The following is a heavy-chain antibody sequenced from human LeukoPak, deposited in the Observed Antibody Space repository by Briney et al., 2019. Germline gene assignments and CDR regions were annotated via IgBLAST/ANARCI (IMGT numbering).Heavy chain of an antibody. D-gene: IGHD3-22*01. CDR1: GYTFTSYY. V-gene: IGHV1-8*02. CDR3: ARRRVSYDSSGSDAFDI. Sequence: ASVKVSCKASGYTFTSYYMHWVRQAPGQGLEWMGWMNPKNLNTNYAQKFQGRVTMTRNTSISTAYMELSSLRSDDTAVYYCARRRVSYDSSGSDAFDIWGQGTMVTVSS. J-gene: IGHJ3*02. CDR2: MNPKNLNT.